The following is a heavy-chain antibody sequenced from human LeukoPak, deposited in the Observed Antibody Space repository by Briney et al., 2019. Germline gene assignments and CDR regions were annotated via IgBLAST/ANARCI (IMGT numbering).Heavy chain of an antibody. CDR3: ARKGKFPDTAVDY. D-gene: IGHD5-18*01. CDR1: GYSISSSYY. Sequence: SETLSLTCAVSGYSISSSYYWGWIRQPPGKGLEWIGSIYHSGSTYYNPSLKSRVTISVDTSKNQFSLKPSSVTAADTAVYYCARKGKFPDTAVDYWGQGTLVTVSS. J-gene: IGHJ4*02. V-gene: IGHV4-38-2*01. CDR2: IYHSGST.